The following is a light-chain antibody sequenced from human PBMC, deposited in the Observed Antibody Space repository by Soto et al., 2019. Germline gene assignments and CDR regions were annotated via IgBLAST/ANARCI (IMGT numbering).Light chain of an antibody. V-gene: IGLV2-8*01. CDR1: SSDVGGYNY. J-gene: IGLJ2*01. Sequence: QSVLTQPPSASGSPGQSVAISCTGTSSDVGGYNYVSWYQQHPGKAPKLMIYEVSKRPSGVPDRFSGSKSGNTASLTVSGLQAEDEADYYCSSYGGSNNLVFGGGTKVTLL. CDR2: EVS. CDR3: SSYGGSNNLV.